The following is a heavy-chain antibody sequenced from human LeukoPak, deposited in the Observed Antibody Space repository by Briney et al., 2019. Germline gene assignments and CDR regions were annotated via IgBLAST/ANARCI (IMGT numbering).Heavy chain of an antibody. V-gene: IGHV1-24*01. CDR2: FDPEDGET. CDR3: ATPVGGYDYVWGSYRRNWFDP. Sequence: ASVKVSCKVSGYTLTELSMHWVRQAPGKGLEWMGGFDPEDGETIYAQKFQGRVTMTEDTSTDTAYMELSSLRSEDTAVYYCATPVGGYDYVWGSYRRNWFDPWGQGTLVTVSS. D-gene: IGHD3-16*02. J-gene: IGHJ5*02. CDR1: GYTLTELS.